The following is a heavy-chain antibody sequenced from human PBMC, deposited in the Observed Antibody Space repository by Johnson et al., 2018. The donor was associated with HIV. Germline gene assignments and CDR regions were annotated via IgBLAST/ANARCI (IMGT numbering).Heavy chain of an antibody. CDR3: VKGFRRYLKFGGGLLDAFDL. J-gene: IGHJ3*01. CDR2: ISYDAKNK. Sequence: QVQLVESGGGVVQPGRSLRLSCVASGFTFSDYAVHWVRQAPGKGLEWVAVISYDAKNKYYADSVKGRFTITRDTAKNSLYLQMNTLRPEDTAFYHCVKGFRRYLKFGGGLLDAFDLWGQGTMVTVSS. D-gene: IGHD3-9*01. CDR1: GFTFSDYA. V-gene: IGHV3-30-3*02.